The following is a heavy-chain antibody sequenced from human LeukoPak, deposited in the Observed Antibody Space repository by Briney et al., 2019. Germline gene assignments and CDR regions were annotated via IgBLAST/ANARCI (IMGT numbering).Heavy chain of an antibody. CDR1: GFTFSSYE. Sequence: QPGGSLRLSCAASGFTFSSYEMNWVRQAPGKGLVWVSRIYSDGSTTNYADSVKGRFTISRDNSKNTLYLQMNSLRGEDTAVYSCAKRYGLGSSPSDYWGQGALVTVSS. D-gene: IGHD3-10*01. J-gene: IGHJ4*02. CDR3: AKRYGLGSSPSDY. CDR2: IYSDGSTT. V-gene: IGHV3-74*01.